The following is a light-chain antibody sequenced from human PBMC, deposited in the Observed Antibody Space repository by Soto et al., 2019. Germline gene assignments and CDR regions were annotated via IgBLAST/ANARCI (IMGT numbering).Light chain of an antibody. CDR3: LLSYIGARSWV. CDR2: DTS. CDR1: TGAVTSGHY. Sequence: QDVVTQEPSLTVSPGGTVTLTCGSSTGAVTSGHYPYWFQQKPGQAPRTLIYDTSNKHSWTPARFSGSLLGGKAALTLSGAQPEDEAEYYCLLSYIGARSWVLGGGTKRPVL. J-gene: IGLJ3*02. V-gene: IGLV7-46*01.